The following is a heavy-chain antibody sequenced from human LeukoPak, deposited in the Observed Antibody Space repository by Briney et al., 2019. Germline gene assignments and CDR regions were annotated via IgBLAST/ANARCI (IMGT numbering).Heavy chain of an antibody. CDR2: INHSGST. CDR3: ARGTTVPYFDY. J-gene: IGHJ4*02. Sequence: SETLSLTCAVYGGSFSGYYWSSIRQPPGKGLEWIGEINHSGSTNYNPSLKSRVTISVDTSKNQFSLKLSSVTAADTAVYYCARGTTVPYFDYWGQGTLVTVSS. V-gene: IGHV4-34*01. CDR1: GGSFSGYY. D-gene: IGHD4-17*01.